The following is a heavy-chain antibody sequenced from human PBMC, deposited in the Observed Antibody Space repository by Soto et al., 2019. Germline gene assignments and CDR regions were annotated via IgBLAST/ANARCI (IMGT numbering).Heavy chain of an antibody. V-gene: IGHV1-69*13. CDR3: ARPTWGYCSGGSCYSGSYYYGMDV. J-gene: IGHJ6*02. CDR2: IIPIFGTA. Sequence: AVKVSCKASGGTFSSYAISWVRQAPGQGLEWMGGIIPIFGTANYAQKFQGRVTITADESTSTAYMELSSLRSEDTAVYCCARPTWGYCSGGSCYSGSYYYGMDVWGQGTTVTVSS. CDR1: GGTFSSYA. D-gene: IGHD2-15*01.